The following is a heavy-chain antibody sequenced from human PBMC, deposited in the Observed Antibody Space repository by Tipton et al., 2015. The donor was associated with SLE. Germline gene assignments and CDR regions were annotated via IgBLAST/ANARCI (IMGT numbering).Heavy chain of an antibody. Sequence: SLRLSCAASGFIVSSNYMSWVRQAPGKGLEWVSVIYSGDSTYYADSVKGRFTISRDTSKNTLFLQMNSLRAEDTAVYYCARGKYYFDYWGQGALVTVSS. J-gene: IGHJ4*02. CDR1: GFIVSSNY. D-gene: IGHD2/OR15-2a*01. CDR2: IYSGDST. CDR3: ARGKYYFDY. V-gene: IGHV3-53*01.